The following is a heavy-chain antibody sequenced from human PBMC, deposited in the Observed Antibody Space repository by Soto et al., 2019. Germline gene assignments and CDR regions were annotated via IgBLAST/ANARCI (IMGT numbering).Heavy chain of an antibody. CDR2: ISGGGSYI. J-gene: IGHJ6*02. CDR3: ARDSDCHSTSCFFPPHV. D-gene: IGHD2-2*01. CDR1: GFTFSDEN. V-gene: IGHV3-21*06. Sequence: GVLRLSCSASGFTFSDENMSWVRQVPGKGLEWVSGISGGGSYIFYADSVQGRFSISRDNPKNSLFLEMNSLRVEDTAVYYCARDSDCHSTSCFFPPHVWGQGTTVTV.